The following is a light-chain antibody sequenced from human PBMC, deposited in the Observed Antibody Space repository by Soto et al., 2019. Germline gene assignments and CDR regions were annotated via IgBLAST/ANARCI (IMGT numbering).Light chain of an antibody. CDR2: KAS. V-gene: IGKV1-5*03. Sequence: DIQMTQSPSTLSASVGDRVTITCRASQSVSTWLAWNQQKPGKAPKLLIYKASSLERGVPSRFSGSGSGTEFTLTISSLQPDDFATYYCHQYNSYRTFGQGTKVEIK. J-gene: IGKJ1*01. CDR3: HQYNSYRT. CDR1: QSVSTW.